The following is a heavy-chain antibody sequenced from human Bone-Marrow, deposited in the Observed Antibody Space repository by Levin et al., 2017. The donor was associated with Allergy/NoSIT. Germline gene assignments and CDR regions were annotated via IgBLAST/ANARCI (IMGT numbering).Heavy chain of an antibody. CDR1: GDSITTYY. V-gene: IGHV4-4*07. J-gene: IGHJ4*02. Sequence: SETLSLTCTVSGDSITTYYWSWIRQPAGKGLEWIGRIYTSGTTEYNSSFRSRATLSVDTSKSQFSLKLTSVTAADTAVYYCARDLGNGYYTSDSWGQGTLVTVSS. CDR2: IYTSGTT. D-gene: IGHD6-25*01. CDR3: ARDLGNGYYTSDS.